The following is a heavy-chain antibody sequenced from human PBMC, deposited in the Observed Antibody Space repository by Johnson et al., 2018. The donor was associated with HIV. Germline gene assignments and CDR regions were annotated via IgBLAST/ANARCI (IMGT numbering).Heavy chain of an antibody. Sequence: VQLVESGGGLVQSGGSLRLSCAASGFTLSGYDMHWVRQAPGKGLEWVANIKQDGSEKYYVDSVKGRFTISRDNAKNSVYLQMNSLRAEDTAVYYCARGTLAAFDIWGQGTMVTVSS. CDR3: ARGTLAAFDI. D-gene: IGHD2-2*01. J-gene: IGHJ3*02. CDR1: GFTLSGYD. V-gene: IGHV3-7*05. CDR2: IKQDGSEK.